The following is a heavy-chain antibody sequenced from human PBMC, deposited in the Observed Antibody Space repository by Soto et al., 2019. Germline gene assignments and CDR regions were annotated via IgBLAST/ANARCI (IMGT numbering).Heavy chain of an antibody. CDR1: GGSISSSSYY. Sequence: SETLSLTCSVSGGSISSSSYYWGWIRQPPGKGLEWIGSIYYIGSIYYNPSLKIRVTISVDTSKNQFSLKLSSVTAAETAVYYCARQSSGWYNWFDPWGQGTLVTVSS. J-gene: IGHJ5*02. V-gene: IGHV4-39*01. D-gene: IGHD6-19*01. CDR3: ARQSSGWYNWFDP. CDR2: IYYIGSI.